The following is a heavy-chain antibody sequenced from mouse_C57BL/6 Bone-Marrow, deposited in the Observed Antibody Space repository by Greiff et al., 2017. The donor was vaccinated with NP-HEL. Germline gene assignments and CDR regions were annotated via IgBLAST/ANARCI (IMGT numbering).Heavy chain of an antibody. CDR3: AKRDGYGYFDV. V-gene: IGHV2-4*01. D-gene: IGHD1-1*01. CDR2: IWSGGIT. J-gene: IGHJ1*03. Sequence: QVQLKQSGPGLVQPSQSLSIPCTVSGFSLTSYGVPWVRQPPGKGLEWLGVIWSGGITDYNADFISRLSISKYNSKSHVFFKMNSLQADDTAIYYCAKRDGYGYFDVWGTGTTVTVSS. CDR1: GFSLTSYG.